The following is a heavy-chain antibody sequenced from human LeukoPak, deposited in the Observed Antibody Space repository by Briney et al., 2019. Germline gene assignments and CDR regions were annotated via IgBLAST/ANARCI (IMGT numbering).Heavy chain of an antibody. CDR1: GFTVSSKY. Sequence: PGGSLRLSCVASGFTVSSKYMSWVRQAPGKGLEWVSVIYSGGSTYYGESVKGRFTISRDNSKNTVYLQMNALRAEDSVVYYCARGTVWRLGSYGLDVWGQGTTVTVSS. J-gene: IGHJ6*02. V-gene: IGHV3-53*01. CDR2: IYSGGST. D-gene: IGHD3-16*01. CDR3: ARGTVWRLGSYGLDV.